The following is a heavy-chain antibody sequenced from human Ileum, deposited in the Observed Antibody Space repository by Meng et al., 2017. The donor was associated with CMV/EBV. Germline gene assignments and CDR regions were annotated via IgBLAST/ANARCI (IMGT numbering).Heavy chain of an antibody. CDR3: ARIFCTTTDCYYDY. Sequence: GGSLRLSCAPSGFTFSNYWMSWVRQAPGEGLEWVANINPNANANYYVDSVKGRFTISRDNAKSSLFLQMASLRAKDTAVYYCARIFCTTTDCYYDYWGRGTLVTVSS. CDR1: GFTFSNYW. V-gene: IGHV3-7*01. J-gene: IGHJ4*02. D-gene: IGHD2-8*01. CDR2: INPNANAN.